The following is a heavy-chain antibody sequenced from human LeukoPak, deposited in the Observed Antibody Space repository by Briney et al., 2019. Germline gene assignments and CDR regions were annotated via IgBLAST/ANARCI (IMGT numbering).Heavy chain of an antibody. Sequence: PGGSLRLSCAASGFTFSSYAMSWVRQAPGKGLEWVSVISDSRGSTYYATSVKGRFTIPRDNSKNTLYLQMNSPKAEDTAVYYCAKRHGGSFDYWGQGTLVTVSS. CDR3: AKRHGGSFDY. V-gene: IGHV3-23*01. CDR1: GFTFSSYA. D-gene: IGHD4-23*01. CDR2: ISDSRGST. J-gene: IGHJ4*02.